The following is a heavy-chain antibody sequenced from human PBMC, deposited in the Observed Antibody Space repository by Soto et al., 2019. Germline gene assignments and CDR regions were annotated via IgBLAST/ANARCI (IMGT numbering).Heavy chain of an antibody. CDR3: VKNSGWFNT. V-gene: IGHV3-23*01. D-gene: IGHD3-10*01. CDR1: GFTFGTTD. J-gene: IGHJ5*02. Sequence: GSLRLSFAASGFTFGTTDMSWVRQAPGEGLEWVSTIDGSGGITYYADSVKGRFTISRDNSRNTVYLQMNSLRGDDTALYYCVKNSGWFNTWGQGALVTVSS. CDR2: IDGSGGIT.